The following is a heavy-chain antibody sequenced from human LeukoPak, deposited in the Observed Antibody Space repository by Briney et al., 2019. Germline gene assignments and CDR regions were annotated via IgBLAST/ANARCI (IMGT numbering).Heavy chain of an antibody. J-gene: IGHJ5*02. CDR1: GFTFSSYG. CDR2: ISIGSSTR. V-gene: IGHV3-48*02. Sequence: GGSLRLSCAASGFTFSSYGMNWVRQAPGKGLEWVSYISIGSSTRYYADSVKGRFTISRDNAKNSLYLKMNSLRDEDTAVYYCARAMDGWFDPWGQGTLVTVSS. D-gene: IGHD3/OR15-3a*01. CDR3: ARAMDGWFDP.